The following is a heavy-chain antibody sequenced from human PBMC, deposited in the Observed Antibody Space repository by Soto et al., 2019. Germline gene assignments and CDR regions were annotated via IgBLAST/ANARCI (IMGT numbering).Heavy chain of an antibody. V-gene: IGHV3-74*01. CDR3: ARDLSIHDYVWGSYRYAFDI. J-gene: IGHJ3*02. CDR2: INSDGSST. CDR1: GFTFSSYW. D-gene: IGHD3-16*02. Sequence: GGSLRLSCAASGFTFSSYWMHWVRQAPGKGLVWVSRINSDGSSTSYADSVKGRFTISRDNAKNTLYLQMNSLRAEDTVVYYCARDLSIHDYVWGSYRYAFDIWGQGTMVTVSS.